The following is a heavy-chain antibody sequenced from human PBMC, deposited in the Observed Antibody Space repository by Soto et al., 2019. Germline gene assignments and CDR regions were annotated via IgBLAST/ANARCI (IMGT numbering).Heavy chain of an antibody. CDR1: GGAIRRGGYH. CDR2: VYSTGSV. J-gene: IGHJ3*01. CDR3: ARNPKDFGEYTGFDV. V-gene: IGHV4-31*03. D-gene: IGHD4-17*01. Sequence: QVQLQESGPSLVKPSQTLSLTCNVSGGAIRRGGYHWVWIRQHPEKGLDWIGHVYSTGSVFYNPSLETRIDIALDKSSDCFSLQLTSVTATDTAIYYCARNPKDFGEYTGFDVWVHGTLVTVSS.